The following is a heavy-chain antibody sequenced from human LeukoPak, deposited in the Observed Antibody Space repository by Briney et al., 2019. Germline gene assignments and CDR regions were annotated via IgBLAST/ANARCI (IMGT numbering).Heavy chain of an antibody. V-gene: IGHV3-23*01. CDR1: GFTFSSYA. D-gene: IGHD6-13*01. J-gene: IGHJ4*02. CDR3: AKDYSSSWPRANFDY. Sequence: PGGSLRLSCAASGFTFSSYAMSWVRQAPGKGLEWVSAMSGSGGSTYYADSVKGRFTISRDNSKNTLYLQMNSLRAEDTAVYYCAKDYSSSWPRANFDYWGQGTLVTVSS. CDR2: MSGSGGST.